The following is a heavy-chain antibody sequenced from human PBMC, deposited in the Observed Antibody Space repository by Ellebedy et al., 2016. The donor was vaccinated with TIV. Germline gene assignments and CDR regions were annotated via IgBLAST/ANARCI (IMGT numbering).Heavy chain of an antibody. CDR1: GYTFIDYG. Sequence: AASVKVSCKSSGYTFIDYGISWVRQAPGQGLDWMGWVSAYSGNTNYADNLQGRVTMTTDTSTDTAYMELRSLRSDDTAVYYCARYSGSGTYYRNGMDVWGQGTTATVSS. J-gene: IGHJ6*02. CDR3: ARYSGSGTYYRNGMDV. CDR2: VSAYSGNT. D-gene: IGHD3-10*01. V-gene: IGHV1-18*01.